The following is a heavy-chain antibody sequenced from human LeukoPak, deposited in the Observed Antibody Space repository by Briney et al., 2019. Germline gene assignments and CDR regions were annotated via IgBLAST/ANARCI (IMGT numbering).Heavy chain of an antibody. Sequence: GGSLRLSCAAYGLSVNSHYMSWVRQAPGKGLEWVSTISWNSGSVGYVDSVKGRFTISRDNAKKTLYLQMNSLRPEDTALYYCAKDYGYSSSWYDYRGQGTLVTVSS. J-gene: IGHJ4*02. CDR1: GLSVNSHY. V-gene: IGHV3-9*01. CDR3: AKDYGYSSSWYDY. CDR2: ISWNSGSV. D-gene: IGHD6-13*01.